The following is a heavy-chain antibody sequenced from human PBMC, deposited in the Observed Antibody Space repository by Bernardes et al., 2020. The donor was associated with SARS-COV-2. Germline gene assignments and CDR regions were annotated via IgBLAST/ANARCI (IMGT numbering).Heavy chain of an antibody. J-gene: IGHJ4*02. CDR3: AKKGSTGTGSGNYYYLDQ. CDR2: ISPKGDYR. V-gene: IGHV3-23*01. D-gene: IGHD3-10*01. Sequence: SLRPSFVDSGFTFSCYAMCWVRQAPGKGLQWVSVISPKGDYRYYADSVKGRFTISRDNSKNTVYLQMNSLKAEDTALYYCAKKGSTGTGSGNYYYLDQWGQGTLVTVSS. CDR1: GFTFSCYA.